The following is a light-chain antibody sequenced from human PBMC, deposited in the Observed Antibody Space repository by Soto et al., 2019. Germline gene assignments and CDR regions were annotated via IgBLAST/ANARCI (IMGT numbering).Light chain of an antibody. V-gene: IGKV3-20*01. J-gene: IGKJ1*01. CDR1: QRVSSSM. CDR3: QQHGDSSRT. CDR2: GAS. Sequence: ERVWTQSPGTLSLSPGERATLSCRASQRVSSSMLAWDQQKPGQAPRLGIYGASSRATGIPDRFSGSGSGTDFSLTISRLEPEDFAVYYCQQHGDSSRTFGHGTKVELK.